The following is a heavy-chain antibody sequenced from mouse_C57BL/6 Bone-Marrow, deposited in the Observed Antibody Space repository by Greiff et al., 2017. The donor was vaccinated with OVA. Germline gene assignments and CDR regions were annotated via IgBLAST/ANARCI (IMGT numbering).Heavy chain of an antibody. CDR3: ARWTDYGSSHYAMDY. D-gene: IGHD1-1*01. J-gene: IGHJ4*01. CDR2: IYPGGGYP. CDR1: GYTFTNYW. V-gene: IGHV1-63*01. Sequence: VMLVESGAELVRPGTSVKMSCKASGYTFTNYWIGWAKQRPGHGLEWIGDIYPGGGYPNYNEKFKGKATLTADKSSSTAYMQFSSLTSEDSAIYYCARWTDYGSSHYAMDYWGQGTSVTVSS.